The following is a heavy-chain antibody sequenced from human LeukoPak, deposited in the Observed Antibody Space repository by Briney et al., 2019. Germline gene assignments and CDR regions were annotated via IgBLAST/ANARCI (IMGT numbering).Heavy chain of an antibody. V-gene: IGHV3-48*04. D-gene: IGHD1-26*01. Sequence: PGGSLRLSCAASGFTFTSYSLNWVRQAPGKGLEWVSYISSSGSTIYYADSVKGRFTISRDNAKNSLYLQMNSLRAEDTAVYYCARDPAAESGSRGGVYWGQGTLVTVSS. J-gene: IGHJ4*02. CDR3: ARDPAAESGSRGGVY. CDR2: ISSSGSTI. CDR1: GFTFTSYS.